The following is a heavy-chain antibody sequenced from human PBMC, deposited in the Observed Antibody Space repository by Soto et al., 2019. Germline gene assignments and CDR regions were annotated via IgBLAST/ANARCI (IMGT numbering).Heavy chain of an antibody. D-gene: IGHD6-13*01. Sequence: EVQLVESGGGLVQPGGSLRLSCAASGFTFSRYSMNWVRQAPGKGLEWVSYISSSSGTIYYADSVKGRFTISRDNAKNSLYLQMSSLRDEDTAVYYCARDLRQQVVLRGMDVWGQGTTVTVSS. V-gene: IGHV3-48*02. CDR2: ISSSSGTI. CDR3: ARDLRQQVVLRGMDV. CDR1: GFTFSRYS. J-gene: IGHJ6*02.